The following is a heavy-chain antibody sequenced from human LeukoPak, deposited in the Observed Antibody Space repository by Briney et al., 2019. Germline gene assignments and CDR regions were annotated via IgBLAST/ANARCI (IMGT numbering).Heavy chain of an antibody. CDR3: ARFGITVVRGGKYYFDY. Sequence: LETLSLTCTVSGGSISNYYWSWIRQPPRKGLEWVGHIYYSGAAKYNPSLKSRITISVDTSNNQFSRMLSSVTAADTAVYYCARFGITVVRGGKYYFDYWGQGTLVTVSS. V-gene: IGHV4-59*08. CDR1: GGSISNYY. J-gene: IGHJ4*02. D-gene: IGHD3-10*01. CDR2: IYYSGAA.